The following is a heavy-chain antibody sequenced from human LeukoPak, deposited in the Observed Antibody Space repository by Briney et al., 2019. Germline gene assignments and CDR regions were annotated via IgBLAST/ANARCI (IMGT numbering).Heavy chain of an antibody. D-gene: IGHD3-10*01. CDR3: ARGRSGWYYMDV. V-gene: IGHV1-8*03. CDR2: MNPNSGNT. CDR1: GYTFTSYG. Sequence: ASVKVSCKASGYTFTSYGISWVRQAPGQRLEWMGWMNPNSGNTGYAQKFQGRVAITRNTSISTAYMELSSLRSEDTAVYYCARGRSGWYYMDVWGKGTTVTVSS. J-gene: IGHJ6*03.